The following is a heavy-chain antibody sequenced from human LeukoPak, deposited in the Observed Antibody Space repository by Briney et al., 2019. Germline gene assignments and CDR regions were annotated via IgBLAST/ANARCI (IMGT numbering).Heavy chain of an antibody. J-gene: IGHJ4*02. V-gene: IGHV3-30*02. CDR1: GFTFSSYA. Sequence: GGSLRLSCAASGFTFSSYAMHWVRRAPGKGLEWVAFIRYDGSNKYYADSVKGRFTISRDNSKNTLYLQMNSLRAEDTAVYYCASPRGYSYLGSFDYWGQGTLVTVSS. D-gene: IGHD5-18*01. CDR3: ASPRGYSYLGSFDY. CDR2: IRYDGSNK.